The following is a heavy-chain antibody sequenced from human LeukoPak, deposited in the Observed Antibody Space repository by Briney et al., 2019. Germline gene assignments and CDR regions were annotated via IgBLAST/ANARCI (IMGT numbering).Heavy chain of an antibody. J-gene: IGHJ3*02. D-gene: IGHD3-10*01. CDR2: INGNGGGS. Sequence: WVSSINGNGGGSHYIDSVKGRFTVSRDDSKNTLYLQMNSLRAEDTAVYYCAKDGLTRAFDIWGQGTMVTVSS. CDR3: AKDGLTRAFDI. V-gene: IGHV3-23*01.